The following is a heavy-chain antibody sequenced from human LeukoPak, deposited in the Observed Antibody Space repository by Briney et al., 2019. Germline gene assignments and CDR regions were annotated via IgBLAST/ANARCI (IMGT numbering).Heavy chain of an antibody. V-gene: IGHV3-7*01. Sequence: GGSLRPSCAASGFTFSSYWMSWVRQAPGKGLEWVANIKQDGSEKYYVDSVKGRFTISRDNAKNSLYLQMNSLRAEDTAVYYCARDGMGYSDAFDIWGQGTMVTVSS. D-gene: IGHD3-22*01. CDR1: GFTFSSYW. CDR3: ARDGMGYSDAFDI. J-gene: IGHJ3*02. CDR2: IKQDGSEK.